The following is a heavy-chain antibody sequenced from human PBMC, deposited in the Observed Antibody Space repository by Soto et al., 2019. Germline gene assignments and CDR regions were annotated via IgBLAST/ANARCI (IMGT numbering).Heavy chain of an antibody. V-gene: IGHV4-34*01. CDR2: INQSGNT. D-gene: IGHD6-13*01. CDR3: ARHHVRGRTIAGAAEF. Sequence: SETLSLTCAVYGGSFTGYYWSWIRQPPGKGLEWIGEINQSGNTNYNPSLKSRVTISVDTSKNQLFLNLTSVTAADTAMYYCARHHVRGRTIAGAAEFWGQGTLVTAPQ. J-gene: IGHJ4*02. CDR1: GGSFTGYY.